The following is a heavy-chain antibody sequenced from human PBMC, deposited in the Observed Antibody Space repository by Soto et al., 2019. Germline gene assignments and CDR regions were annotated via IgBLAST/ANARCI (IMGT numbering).Heavy chain of an antibody. V-gene: IGHV4-31*03. Sequence: PSETLSLTCTVSGVSISSGGYYWSLIRQHPGKGLEWIGYIYYSGSTYYNPSLKSRVTISVDTSKNQFSLKLSSMTAADTAVYYCARDPGYCSGGSCFTGNFEYSGQGALVTVSS. CDR1: GVSISSGGYY. CDR3: ARDPGYCSGGSCFTGNFEY. D-gene: IGHD2-15*01. J-gene: IGHJ4*02. CDR2: IYYSGST.